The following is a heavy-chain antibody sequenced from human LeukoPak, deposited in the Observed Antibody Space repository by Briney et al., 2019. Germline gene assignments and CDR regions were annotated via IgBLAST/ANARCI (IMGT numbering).Heavy chain of an antibody. J-gene: IGHJ4*02. CDR3: ARGGYSFDY. V-gene: IGHV3-7*01. CDR2: LHPDGSER. Sequence: GGSLRLSCVASGFAFTQYWMTWVRQAPGKGLEWVARLHPDGSERNYVGSVEGRFTVFGDNAKSSLFLQMHSLRVEDTAVYYCARGGYSFDYLGQGTLVTVPS. CDR1: GFAFTQYW. D-gene: IGHD5-12*01.